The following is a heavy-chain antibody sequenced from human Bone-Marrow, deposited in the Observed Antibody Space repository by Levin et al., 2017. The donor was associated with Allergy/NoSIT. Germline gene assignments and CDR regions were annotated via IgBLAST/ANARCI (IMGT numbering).Heavy chain of an antibody. CDR1: GGSVTTGDNY. CDR3: ARDLTGGGPFDI. Sequence: PSETLSLTCSVSGGSVTTGDNYWSWIRQHPGKGLEWIAYIYYSGSIYYNPSLKSRVTISVDTSKNQFSLRLNSVTAADTAVYYCARDLTGGGPFDIWGQGTMVTVSS. D-gene: IGHD7-27*01. V-gene: IGHV4-31*03. CDR2: IYYSGSI. J-gene: IGHJ3*02.